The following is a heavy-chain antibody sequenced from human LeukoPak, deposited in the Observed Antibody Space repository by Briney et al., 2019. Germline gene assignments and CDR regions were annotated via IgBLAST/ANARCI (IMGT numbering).Heavy chain of an antibody. Sequence: GGSLRLSCAASGFTFSSYWMSWVRQAPGKGLEWVANIKEDGSDKYYVDSVKGRFTISRDNAKNSLYLQMNSLRAEDTALYYCAKDKGYYYYMDVWGKGTTVTVSS. V-gene: IGHV3-7*03. CDR1: GFTFSSYW. CDR3: AKDKGYYYYMDV. J-gene: IGHJ6*03. CDR2: IKEDGSDK.